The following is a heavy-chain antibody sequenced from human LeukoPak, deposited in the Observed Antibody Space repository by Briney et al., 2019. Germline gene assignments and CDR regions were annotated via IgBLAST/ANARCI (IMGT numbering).Heavy chain of an antibody. J-gene: IGHJ3*02. D-gene: IGHD5-24*01. CDR1: GYSISSGYY. Sequence: SETLSLTCTVSGYSISSGYYWGWIRQPPGKGLEWIGSIYHSGNTYYNPSLKSRVTISVDTSKNQFSLKLSSVTAADTAVYYCARRLKMATPRPGDAFDIWGQGTMVTVSS. V-gene: IGHV4-38-2*02. CDR2: IYHSGNT. CDR3: ARRLKMATPRPGDAFDI.